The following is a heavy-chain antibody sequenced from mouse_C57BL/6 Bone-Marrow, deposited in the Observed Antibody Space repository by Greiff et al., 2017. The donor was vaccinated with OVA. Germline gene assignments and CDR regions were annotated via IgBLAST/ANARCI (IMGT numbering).Heavy chain of an antibody. J-gene: IGHJ3*01. V-gene: IGHV5-6*01. CDR2: ISSGGSYT. CDR3: ARPSTGTFAY. CDR1: GFTFSSYG. D-gene: IGHD4-1*02. Sequence: EVQVVESGGDLVKPGGSLKLSCAASGFTFSSYGMSWVRQTPDKRLEWVATISSGGSYTYYPDSVKGRFTISRDNAKNTLYLQMSSLKSEDTAMYYCARPSTGTFAYWGQGTLVTVSA.